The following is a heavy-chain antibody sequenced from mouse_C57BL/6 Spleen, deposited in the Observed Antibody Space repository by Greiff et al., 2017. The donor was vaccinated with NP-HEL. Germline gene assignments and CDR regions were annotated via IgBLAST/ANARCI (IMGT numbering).Heavy chain of an antibody. CDR2: ISSGGDYI. J-gene: IGHJ2*01. Sequence: EVMLVESGEGLVKPGGSLKLSCAASGFTFSSCAMSWVRQTPEKRLEWVAYISSGGDYIYYADTVKGRFTISRDNARNTLYLQMSSLKSEDTAMYYCTSGMYYFDYWGQGTTLTVSS. CDR3: TSGMYYFDY. V-gene: IGHV5-9-1*02. CDR1: GFTFSSCA.